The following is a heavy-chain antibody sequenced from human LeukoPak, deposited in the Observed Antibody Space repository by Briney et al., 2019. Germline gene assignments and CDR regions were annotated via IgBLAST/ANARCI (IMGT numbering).Heavy chain of an antibody. J-gene: IGHJ6*02. CDR2: INDYTGNT. CDR3: ARGRIAKIVVVHSFHYGMDV. CDR1: GGSFTDYF. V-gene: IGHV4-34*01. Sequence: SEALSLTCDVFGGSFTDYFWTWIRQSPGRGLEWIGEINDYTGNTNYNPSLNSRVSISLEKSKNQFSLELRSVTAADTAVYYCARGRIAKIVVVHSFHYGMDVWGQGTTVTVSS. D-gene: IGHD3-22*01.